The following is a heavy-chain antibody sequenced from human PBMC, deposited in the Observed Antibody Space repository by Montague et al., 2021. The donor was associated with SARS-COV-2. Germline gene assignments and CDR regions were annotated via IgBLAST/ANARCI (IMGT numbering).Heavy chain of an antibody. Sequence: SETLSLTCTVSGGSISSYYWSWIRQPPGKGLEWIGYIYYSGSTNYNPSLKSRVTISVDTSKNQISLKLSSVSAADTAVYYCAKDSDYYESSAGYDDGMDVWGQGTTVTVSS. CDR2: IYYSGST. V-gene: IGHV4-59*01. CDR3: AKDSDYYESSAGYDDGMDV. CDR1: GGSISSYY. D-gene: IGHD3-22*01. J-gene: IGHJ6*02.